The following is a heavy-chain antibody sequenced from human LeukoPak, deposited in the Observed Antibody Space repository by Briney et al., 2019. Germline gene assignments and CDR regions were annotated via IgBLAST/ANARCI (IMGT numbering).Heavy chain of an antibody. CDR3: ARGGYYDSSGYFDY. D-gene: IGHD3-22*01. Sequence: ASVKVSCKASRGTFSSYAISWVRQAPGQGLEWMGGIIPIFGTANYAQKFQGRVTITTDESTSTAYMELSSLRSEDTAVYYCARGGYYDSSGYFDYWGQGTLVTVSS. CDR1: RGTFSSYA. V-gene: IGHV1-69*05. CDR2: IIPIFGTA. J-gene: IGHJ4*02.